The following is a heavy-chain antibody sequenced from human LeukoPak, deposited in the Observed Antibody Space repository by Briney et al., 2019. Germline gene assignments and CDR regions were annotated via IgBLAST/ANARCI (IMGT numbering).Heavy chain of an antibody. J-gene: IGHJ4*03. CDR3: ARDLGASTGAPWYYFDY. V-gene: IGHV1-2*02. CDR2: INPNTGAT. Sequence: GASVKVSCKTSGYTFTDYYFHWVRQVPGQGLECMGWINPNTGATNYPQKFQGRVTVTRDTSISTAYMELTSLRSDDTAVYYCARDLGASTGAPWYYFDYWGQGTLVTVSS. CDR1: GYTFTDYY. D-gene: IGHD2-8*02.